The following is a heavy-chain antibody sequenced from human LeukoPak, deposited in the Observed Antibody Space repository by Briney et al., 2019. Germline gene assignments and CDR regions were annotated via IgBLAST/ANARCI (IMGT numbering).Heavy chain of an antibody. Sequence: ASVKVSCKASGYTYPTSGISWVRQAPGQGLEWMGWISTYSGVTNYAQRLQGTVTLTTDTSTSTTYMEVRSLTSDDTAVYYCARGCDSSCPWGDWFDPWGQGTLVTVSS. CDR2: ISTYSGVT. CDR3: ARGCDSSCPWGDWFDP. J-gene: IGHJ5*02. V-gene: IGHV1-18*01. D-gene: IGHD6-13*01. CDR1: GYTYPTSG.